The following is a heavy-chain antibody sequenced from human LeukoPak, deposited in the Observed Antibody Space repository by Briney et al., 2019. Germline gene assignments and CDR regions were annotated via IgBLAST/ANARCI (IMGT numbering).Heavy chain of an antibody. CDR2: INPNSGGT. CDR3: ARVPPGLSYFDY. D-gene: IGHD3/OR15-3a*01. J-gene: IGHJ4*02. Sequence: GASVKVSCKASGYTFTGYYMHWVRQAPGQGLEWMGWINPNSGGTNYAQKFQGRVTMTRDTSISTAYMEPSRLRSDDTAVYYCARVPPGLSYFDYWGQGTLVTVSS. V-gene: IGHV1-2*02. CDR1: GYTFTGYY.